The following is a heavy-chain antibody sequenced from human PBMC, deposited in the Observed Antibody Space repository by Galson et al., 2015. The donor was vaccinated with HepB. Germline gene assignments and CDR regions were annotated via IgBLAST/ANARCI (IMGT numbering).Heavy chain of an antibody. CDR2: VFQRGST. V-gene: IGHV4-61*01. CDR3: ARSSTDDFWSGYYNRYFDL. CDR1: GGSVTSGNYY. D-gene: IGHD3-3*01. J-gene: IGHJ2*01. Sequence: ETLSLTCNVSGGSVTSGNYYWTWIRQPPGKGLEYIGHVFQRGSTNYNPSLRSRVSISVDTSKNHFSLKLTSVTAADTAVYYCARSSTDDFWSGYYNRYFDLWGRGTLVSVSS.